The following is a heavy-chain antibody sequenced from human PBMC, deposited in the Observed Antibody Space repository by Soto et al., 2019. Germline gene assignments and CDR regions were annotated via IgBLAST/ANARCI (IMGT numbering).Heavy chain of an antibody. J-gene: IGHJ6*02. CDR1: GFTFSSYA. CDR3: ARALPGMLSHYSMDV. D-gene: IGHD2-8*01. CDR2: ISYDGSNK. V-gene: IGHV3-30-3*01. Sequence: QVQLVESGGGVVQPGRSLRLSCAASGFTFSSYAMHWVRQAPGKGLEWVAVISYDGSNKYYADSVKGRFTISRDNSKNTLYLQMNSLRAEDTAVYYCARALPGMLSHYSMDVWGQGTTVTVSS.